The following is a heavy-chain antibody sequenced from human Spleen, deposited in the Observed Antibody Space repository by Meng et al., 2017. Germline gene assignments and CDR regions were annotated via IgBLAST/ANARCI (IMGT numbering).Heavy chain of an antibody. V-gene: IGHV3-23*01. CDR1: GFTFSTAA. CDR2: ISIGGETT. CDR3: AKEIRPNDY. J-gene: IGHJ4*02. Sequence: GESLKISCAVSGFTFSTAAMCWVRQAPGKGLEWVSSISIGGETTWFADSVKGRFTISRDNSKNTLYLQMNSLRAEDTAVYYCAKEIRPNDYWGQGTRVTVSS.